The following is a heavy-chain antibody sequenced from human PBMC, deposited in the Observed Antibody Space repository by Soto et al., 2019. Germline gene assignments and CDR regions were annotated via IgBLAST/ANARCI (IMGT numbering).Heavy chain of an antibody. J-gene: IGHJ4*02. D-gene: IGHD2-15*01. CDR2: IYYSGST. Sequence: SETLSLTCTVSGGSISSYCWSWIRQPPGKGLEWIGYIYYSGSTNYNPSLKSRVTISVDTSKNQFSLKLSSVTAADTAVYYCAREAYCSGGSCYHFDYWGQGTLVTVSS. CDR1: GGSISSYC. CDR3: AREAYCSGGSCYHFDY. V-gene: IGHV4-59*01.